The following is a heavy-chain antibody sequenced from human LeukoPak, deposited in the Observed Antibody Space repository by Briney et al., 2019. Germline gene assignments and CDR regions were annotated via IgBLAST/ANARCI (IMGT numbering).Heavy chain of an antibody. D-gene: IGHD4-17*01. CDR1: GFTFSSYG. CDR2: ISGSGGST. V-gene: IGHV3-23*01. Sequence: GGSLRLSCAASGFTFSSYGMSWVRRAPGKGLEWVSAISGSGGSTYYADSVKGRFTISRDNSKNTLYLQMNSLRAEDTAVYYCAKTPLYGDNLGGYWGQGTLVTVSS. CDR3: AKTPLYGDNLGGY. J-gene: IGHJ4*02.